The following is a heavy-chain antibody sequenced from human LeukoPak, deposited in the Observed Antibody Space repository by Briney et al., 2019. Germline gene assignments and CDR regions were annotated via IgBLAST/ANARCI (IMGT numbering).Heavy chain of an antibody. CDR3: AREYSSSERALDY. V-gene: IGHV1-46*01. CDR1: GFNFGIYG. CDR2: INPSGGST. J-gene: IGHJ4*02. D-gene: IGHD6-6*01. Sequence: GTSLRLSCTASGFNFGIYGMHWVRQAPGQGLEWMGIINPSGGSTKYAQKFQGRVTMTRDTSTSTVYMELSSLRSEDTAVYYCAREYSSSERALDYWGQGTLVTVSS.